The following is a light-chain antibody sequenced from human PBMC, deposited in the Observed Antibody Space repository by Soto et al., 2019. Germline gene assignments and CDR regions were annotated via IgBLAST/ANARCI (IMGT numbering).Light chain of an antibody. CDR3: QQANSFPIS. J-gene: IGKJ5*01. CDR2: RAS. CDR1: QSVNSN. Sequence: EIVMTQSPATLSVSPGERATLSCRASQSVNSNLAWYQQKPGQAPRLLIYRASTRATGIPARFSGSGSGTDFTLTISNLQPEDFATYYCQQANSFPISFGQGTRLEIK. V-gene: IGKV3-15*01.